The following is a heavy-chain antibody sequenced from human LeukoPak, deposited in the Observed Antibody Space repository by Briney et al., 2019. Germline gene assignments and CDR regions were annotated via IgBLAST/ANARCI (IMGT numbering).Heavy chain of an antibody. D-gene: IGHD3-10*02. CDR2: IYYSGST. CDR1: GGSISSGGYY. Sequence: PSQTLSLTCTVSGGSISSGGYYWSWIRQHPGKGLEWIGYIYYSGSTYYNPSLKSRVTISVDTSKNQFSLKLRSVTAADTAVYYCAREKLSRDYYVPYGMDVWGQGTTVTVSS. CDR3: AREKLSRDYYVPYGMDV. J-gene: IGHJ6*02. V-gene: IGHV4-31*03.